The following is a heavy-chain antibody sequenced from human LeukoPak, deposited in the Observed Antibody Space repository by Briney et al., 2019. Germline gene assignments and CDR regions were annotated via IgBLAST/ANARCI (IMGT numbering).Heavy chain of an antibody. Sequence: SETLSLTXTVSGYSISSGYYWGWIRQPPGKGLEWIGSIYHSASTYYNPSLKSRVTISVDTSKNQFSLKLSSVTAADTAVYYCARVLWFGKYYFDYWGQGTLVTVSS. V-gene: IGHV4-38-2*02. CDR2: IYHSAST. J-gene: IGHJ4*02. CDR3: ARVLWFGKYYFDY. CDR1: GYSISSGYY. D-gene: IGHD3-10*01.